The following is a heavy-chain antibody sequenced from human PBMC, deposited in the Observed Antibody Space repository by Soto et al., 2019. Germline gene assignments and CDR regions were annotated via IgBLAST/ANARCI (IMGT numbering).Heavy chain of an antibody. CDR1: GFTFRSYP. D-gene: IGHD3-3*01. J-gene: IGHJ4*02. CDR2: VSYDGITK. CDR3: TKEGLFWSGSFDS. V-gene: IGHV3-30-3*02. Sequence: GGSLRLSCAASGFTFRSYPMHWVRQAPGKGLEWVAIVSYDGITKYADSVKGRFTISRDNSNNTLFLQMNSLRTEDTAVYYCTKEGLFWSGSFDSWGQGTLVTVSS.